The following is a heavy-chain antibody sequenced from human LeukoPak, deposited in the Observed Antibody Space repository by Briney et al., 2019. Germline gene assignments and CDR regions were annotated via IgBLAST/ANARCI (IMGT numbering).Heavy chain of an antibody. CDR1: GGSISSYY. D-gene: IGHD2-8*01. J-gene: IGHJ4*02. CDR2: IYYSGST. CDR3: ARDRGCTSYFDY. Sequence: SETLSLTCTVSGGSISSYYWSWIRQPPGKGLEWIGYIYYSGSTNYNPSLKSRVTISVDTSKNQFSLKLSSVTAADTAVYYCARDRGCTSYFDYWGQGTLVTVSS. V-gene: IGHV4-59*01.